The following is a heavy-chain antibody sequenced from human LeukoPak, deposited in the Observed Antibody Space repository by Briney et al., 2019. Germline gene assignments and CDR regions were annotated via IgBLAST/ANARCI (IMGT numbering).Heavy chain of an antibody. Sequence: PGGSLRLSCAASGFTFSSYAMSWVRQAPGKGLEWVSAISGSGGSTYYADSVKGRFTISRDNAKNSLYLQMNSLRAEDTAVYYCARDKGYSSSWYGYWGQGTLVTVSS. V-gene: IGHV3-23*01. D-gene: IGHD6-13*01. CDR3: ARDKGYSSSWYGY. CDR2: ISGSGGST. J-gene: IGHJ4*02. CDR1: GFTFSSYA.